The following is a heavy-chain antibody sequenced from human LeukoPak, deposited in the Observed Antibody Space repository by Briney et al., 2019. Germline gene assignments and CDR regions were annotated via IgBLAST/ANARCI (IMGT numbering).Heavy chain of an antibody. Sequence: GGSLRLSCAASGFTFSSDGMSWARQAPGKGLEWVSSISGSSGRTYYADSVKGRFTVSRDNSKNTLYLQMNSLRAEDTAVYYCAELGITMIGGVWGKGTTVTISS. J-gene: IGHJ6*04. CDR3: AELGITMIGGV. V-gene: IGHV3-23*01. CDR1: GFTFSSDG. CDR2: ISGSSGRT. D-gene: IGHD3-10*02.